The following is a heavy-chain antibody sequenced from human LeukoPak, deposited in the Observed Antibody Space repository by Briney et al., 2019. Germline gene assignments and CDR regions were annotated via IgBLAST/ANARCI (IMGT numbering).Heavy chain of an antibody. V-gene: IGHV5-51*01. CDR2: IYPGDSDT. CDR3: ARTYSSSWYKGDRNLNWFDP. D-gene: IGHD6-13*01. CDR1: GYSFTSYW. J-gene: IGHJ5*02. Sequence: GESLKISCKGPGYSFTSYWIGWVRQMPGKGLEWMGIIYPGDSDTRYSPSFQGQVTISADKSISTAYLQWSSLKASDTAMYYCARTYSSSWYKGDRNLNWFDPWGQGTLVTVSS.